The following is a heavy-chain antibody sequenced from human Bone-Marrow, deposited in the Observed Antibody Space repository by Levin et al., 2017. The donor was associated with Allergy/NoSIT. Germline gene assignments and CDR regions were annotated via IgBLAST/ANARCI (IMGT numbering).Heavy chain of an antibody. D-gene: IGHD6-19*01. CDR1: GFSFSNYW. CDR3: ARDKEWLVVGWIVDY. V-gene: IGHV3-7*01. Sequence: PGGSLRLSCAASGFSFSNYWMSWVRQAPGKGLEWVANIKEDGSEKYYVDSVKGRFTISRDNAKNSLYLQMNSLRAEDTAVYYCARDKEWLVVGWIVDYWGQGTLVTVSS. CDR2: IKEDGSEK. J-gene: IGHJ4*02.